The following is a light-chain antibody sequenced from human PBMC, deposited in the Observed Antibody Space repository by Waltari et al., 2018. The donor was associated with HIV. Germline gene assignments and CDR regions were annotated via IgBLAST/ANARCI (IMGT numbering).Light chain of an antibody. CDR2: DVG. CDR3: CSYAGSDTWV. CDR1: SSDVGGYNY. V-gene: IGLV2-11*01. J-gene: IGLJ3*02. Sequence: QSALTQPRSVSGSPGQSVTISCTGTSSDVGGYNYVSWYQQHPATAPQLILYDVGRRPSGIPDRFSGSRSGNRASLNISGLQTDDEAHYYCCSYAGSDTWVFGGGTKVTVL.